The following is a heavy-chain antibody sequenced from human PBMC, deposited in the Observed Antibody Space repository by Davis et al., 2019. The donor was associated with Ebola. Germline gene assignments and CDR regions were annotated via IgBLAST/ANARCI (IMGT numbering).Heavy chain of an antibody. Sequence: SVKVSCKASGGTFSSYAISWVRQAPGQGLEWMGGIIPIFGTANYAQKFQGRVTITRDTSASTAYMELSSLRSEDTAVYYCARDKDKRYNWNYVSNWFDPWGQGTLVTVSS. J-gene: IGHJ5*02. CDR1: GGTFSSYA. V-gene: IGHV1-69*05. CDR2: IIPIFGTA. CDR3: ARDKDKRYNWNYVSNWFDP. D-gene: IGHD1-7*01.